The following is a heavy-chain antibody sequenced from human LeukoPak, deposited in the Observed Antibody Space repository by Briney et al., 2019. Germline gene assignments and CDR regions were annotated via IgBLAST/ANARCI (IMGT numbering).Heavy chain of an antibody. D-gene: IGHD3-16*01. CDR1: GFTFSSYS. V-gene: IGHV3-48*04. J-gene: IGHJ4*02. Sequence: GGSLRLSCAASGFTFSSYSMNWVRQAPGKGLEWVSYISSSSSIISHADSVRGRFTISRDNAKNSLSLQINSLRGEDTAVYYCAKDYVWSCDYWGPGILVIVSS. CDR3: AKDYVWSCDY. CDR2: ISSSSSII.